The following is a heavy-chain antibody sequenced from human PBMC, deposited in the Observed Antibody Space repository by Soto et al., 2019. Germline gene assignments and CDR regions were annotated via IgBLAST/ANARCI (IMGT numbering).Heavy chain of an antibody. Sequence: GGSLRLCCAACGLTFSSYAMSWVRQAPGKGLEWVSAISGSGGSTYYADSVKGRFTISRDNSKNTLYLQMNSLRAEDTAVYYCAKDGLRVYYYYMDVWGKGTTVTVSS. CDR1: GLTFSSYA. CDR3: AKDGLRVYYYYMDV. J-gene: IGHJ6*03. V-gene: IGHV3-23*01. CDR2: ISGSGGST. D-gene: IGHD4-17*01.